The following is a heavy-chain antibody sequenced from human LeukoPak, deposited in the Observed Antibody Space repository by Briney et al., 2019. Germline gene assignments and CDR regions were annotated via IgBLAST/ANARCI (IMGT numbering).Heavy chain of an antibody. J-gene: IGHJ3*02. CDR3: ARANDFWSGYSDLDAFDI. V-gene: IGHV3-21*01. D-gene: IGHD3-3*01. CDR2: ISSSSSYI. CDR1: GFTFSSYS. Sequence: PGGSLRLSCAASGFTFSSYSMNWVRQAPGKGLEWVSSISSSSSYIYYADSVKGRFTISRDNAKNSLYLQMNSLRAEDTAVYYCARANDFWSGYSDLDAFDIWGQGTMVTVSS.